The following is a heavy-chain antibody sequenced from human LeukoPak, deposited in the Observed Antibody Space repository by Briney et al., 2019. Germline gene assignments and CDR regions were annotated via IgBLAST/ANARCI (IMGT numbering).Heavy chain of an antibody. J-gene: IGHJ4*02. CDR1: DFTVSTNY. Sequence: TGGSLRLSCAVYDFTVSTNYMSWVRQAPGKGVKWVSVIYSGGKTYYSDSVKGRFTISRDNSKNTVYLQMNSLRAEDTAVYYCARVAAGKVIDYWGQGTLVIVSS. V-gene: IGHV3-53*01. D-gene: IGHD6-13*01. CDR2: IYSGGKT. CDR3: ARVAAGKVIDY.